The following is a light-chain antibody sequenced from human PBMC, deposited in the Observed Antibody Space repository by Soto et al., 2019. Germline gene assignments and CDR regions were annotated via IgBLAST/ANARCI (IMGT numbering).Light chain of an antibody. V-gene: IGKV3-15*01. CDR1: QSVSIN. J-gene: IGKJ1*01. CDR3: XQYNDWPRT. Sequence: EIVMTQSPVTLSVSPGEGATLSGRASQSVSINLACFQQKTGQAPRLLIYVLSTRATGIPARFSGSGSGTEFTLTISRLQSEDSAVYYGXQYNDWPRTFGXGXK. CDR2: VLS.